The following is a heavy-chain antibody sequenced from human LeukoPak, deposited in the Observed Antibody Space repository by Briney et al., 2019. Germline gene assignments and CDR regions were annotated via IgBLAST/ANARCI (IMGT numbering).Heavy chain of an antibody. CDR3: AREVVAAAGTVDY. Sequence: PSETLSLTCTVSGGSISSFYWSWIRQPPGKGLEWIGYIYYTGSTNYNSSLKSRVTISVDTSKNQFSLKLSSVTAADTAVYYCAREVVAAAGTVDYWGQGALVIVSS. D-gene: IGHD6-13*01. CDR1: GGSISSFY. V-gene: IGHV4-59*01. J-gene: IGHJ4*02. CDR2: IYYTGST.